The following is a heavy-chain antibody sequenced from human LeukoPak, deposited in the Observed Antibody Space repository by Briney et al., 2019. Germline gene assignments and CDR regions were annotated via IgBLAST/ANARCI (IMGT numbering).Heavy chain of an antibody. J-gene: IGHJ4*02. Sequence: GGSLRLSCTASGFTFGDYAMNWVRQAPGKGLERVGIIRSKAYGGTTDYAASVKGRFSISRDDSKSIAYLQMNSLKTEDTAVYYCARLGRSTVVKNFDYWGQGTLVTVSS. D-gene: IGHD4-23*01. V-gene: IGHV3-49*04. CDR1: GFTFGDYA. CDR3: ARLGRSTVVKNFDY. CDR2: IRSKAYGGTT.